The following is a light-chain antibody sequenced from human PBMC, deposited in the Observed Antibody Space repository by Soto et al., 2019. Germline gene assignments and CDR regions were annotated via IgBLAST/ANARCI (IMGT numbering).Light chain of an antibody. V-gene: IGLV2-14*01. CDR2: EVS. Sequence: QSVLTQPASVSGSPGQSITISCTGTSSDVGGYNYVSWYQQHPGKAPKILIYEVSRRPSGVSNRFSGSKSGNTASLTISGVQGEDEGDYYCSSYTGRSTDIFGTGTKVTVL. CDR1: SSDVGGYNY. CDR3: SSYTGRSTDI. J-gene: IGLJ1*01.